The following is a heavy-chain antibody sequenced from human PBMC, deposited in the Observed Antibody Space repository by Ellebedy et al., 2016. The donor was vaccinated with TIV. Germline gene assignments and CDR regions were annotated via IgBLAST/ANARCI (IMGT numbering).Heavy chain of an antibody. V-gene: IGHV3-48*03. CDR2: ISSSGSTI. J-gene: IGHJ3*02. CDR1: GFTFSSYE. D-gene: IGHD2-2*01. CDR3: ANVIVVVPAATNGAFDI. Sequence: PGGSLRLSCAASGFTFSSYEMNWVRQAPGKGLEWVSYISSSGSTIYYADSVKGRFTISRDNSKNTLYLQMNSLRAEDTAVYYCANVIVVVPAATNGAFDIWGQGTMVTVSS.